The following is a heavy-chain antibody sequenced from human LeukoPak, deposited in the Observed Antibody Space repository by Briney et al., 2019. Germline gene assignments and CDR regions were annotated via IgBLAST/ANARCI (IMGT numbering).Heavy chain of an antibody. D-gene: IGHD3-22*01. J-gene: IGHJ5*02. CDR2: ISAYNGNT. CDR1: GYTFTSYG. V-gene: IGHV1-18*01. CDR3: ARDPSYDSSGYPNWFDP. Sequence: ASVKVSCKASGYTFTSYGITWVRLAPGQGLEWMVWISAYNGNTNYAQMFQGRVIMTTDTSTNTAYMELRSLRADDTAMYYCARDPSYDSSGYPNWFDPWGQGTLVTVSS.